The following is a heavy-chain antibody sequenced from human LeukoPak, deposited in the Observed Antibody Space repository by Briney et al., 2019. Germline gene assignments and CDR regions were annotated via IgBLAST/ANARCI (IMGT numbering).Heavy chain of an antibody. V-gene: IGHV3-30-3*01. CDR3: ARDLMVRGVIITSNWFDP. Sequence: PGGSLRLSCAASGFTFSSYAMHWVRQAPGKGLEWVAVISYDGSNKYYADSVKGRFTISRDNSKNTLYLQMNSLRAEDTAVYYCARDLMVRGVIITSNWFDPWGQGTLVTVSS. CDR1: GFTFSSYA. J-gene: IGHJ5*02. CDR2: ISYDGSNK. D-gene: IGHD3-10*01.